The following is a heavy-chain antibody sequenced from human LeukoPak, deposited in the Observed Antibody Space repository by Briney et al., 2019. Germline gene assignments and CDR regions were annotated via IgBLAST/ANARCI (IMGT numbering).Heavy chain of an antibody. D-gene: IGHD3-22*01. CDR2: ISGSGGST. V-gene: IGHV3-23*01. Sequence: GGSLRLSCAASGFTFSSYAMSWVRQAPGKGLEWVSAISGSGGSTYYADSVKGRFTISRDNSKNTLYLQMNSLRAEDTAVYYCAKDYYDSSGYYFDAFDIWGQRTMVTVSS. J-gene: IGHJ3*02. CDR1: GFTFSSYA. CDR3: AKDYYDSSGYYFDAFDI.